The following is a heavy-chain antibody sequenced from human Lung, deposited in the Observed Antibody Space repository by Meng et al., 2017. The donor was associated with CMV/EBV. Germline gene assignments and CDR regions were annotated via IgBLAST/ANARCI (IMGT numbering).Heavy chain of an antibody. CDR2: INPNSGGT. J-gene: IGHJ5*02. Sequence: ASXXVSXKASGYTFTGYYMHWVRQAPGQGLEWMGWINPNSGGTNYAQKFQGRVTMVRDTTINTAYMELSRMRSDDTAVYYWARDVFGELLGWFDTWGQGTLVTVSS. V-gene: IGHV1-2*02. CDR3: ARDVFGELLGWFDT. D-gene: IGHD1-26*01. CDR1: GYTFTGYY.